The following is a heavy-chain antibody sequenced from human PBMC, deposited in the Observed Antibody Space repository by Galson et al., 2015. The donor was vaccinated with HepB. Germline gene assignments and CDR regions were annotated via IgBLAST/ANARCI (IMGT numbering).Heavy chain of an antibody. J-gene: IGHJ5*02. CDR3: ARVYFGSGGSSAYWLDP. D-gene: IGHD3-10*01. CDR1: GFTFSSYT. V-gene: IGHV3-48*02. Sequence: SLRLSCAASGFTFSSYTMNWARQAPGKGLESVSYISSTGTTMYYADSAKGRFTISRDNAQNSLYLQMNSLRDEDTAVYYCARVYFGSGGSSAYWLDPWGQGALVTVSS. CDR2: ISSTGTTM.